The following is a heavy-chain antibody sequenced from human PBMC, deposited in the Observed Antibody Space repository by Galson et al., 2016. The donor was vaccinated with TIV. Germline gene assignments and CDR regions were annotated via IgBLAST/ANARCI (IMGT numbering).Heavy chain of an antibody. Sequence: SLRLSCAVSGFTFNNYWMSWVRQAPGKGLEWVANIKEDGSTIYYVDSVEGRFTISRDNAKNSLYLQMNSLRAEDTAMYYCASEHSYQSFDYWGQGTLVTVSS. CDR2: IKEDGSTI. V-gene: IGHV3-7*01. J-gene: IGHJ4*02. D-gene: IGHD2-2*01. CDR1: GFTFNNYW. CDR3: ASEHSYQSFDY.